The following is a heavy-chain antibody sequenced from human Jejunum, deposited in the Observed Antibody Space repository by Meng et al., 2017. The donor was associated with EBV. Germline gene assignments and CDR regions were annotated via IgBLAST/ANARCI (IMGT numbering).Heavy chain of an antibody. Sequence: QITLKESGPTLVKPTETLTLTCTFSGVSLTTSGVAVAWIRRPPGKDLEWLALIYWDDDKRYSPSLNNRVTIAKDTSKNQVVLTMTNMDTVDTATYYCAHKENGYNYAFAYWGQGTLGTVS. CDR3: AHKENGYNYAFAY. J-gene: IGHJ4*02. CDR1: GVSLTTSGVA. V-gene: IGHV2-5*02. D-gene: IGHD5-24*01. CDR2: IYWDDDK.